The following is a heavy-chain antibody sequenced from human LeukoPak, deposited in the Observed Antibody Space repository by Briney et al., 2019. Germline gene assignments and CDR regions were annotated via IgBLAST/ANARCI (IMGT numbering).Heavy chain of an antibody. CDR2: INERGDIT. CDR3: ARGDDISPGRVLEY. J-gene: IGHJ4*02. CDR1: AFTFSKHP. D-gene: IGHD3-9*01. V-gene: IGHV3-23*01. Sequence: PGGSLRLSCVASAFTFSKHPMSWVRQAPGNGLELVSAINERGDITKYADSVMRRFTISRDNSKNTLYLQMNSLRAEGTAVYYCARGDDISPGRVLEYWGRGTLVNVSS.